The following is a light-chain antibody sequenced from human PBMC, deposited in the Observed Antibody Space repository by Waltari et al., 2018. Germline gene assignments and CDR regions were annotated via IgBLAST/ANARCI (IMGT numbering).Light chain of an antibody. CDR2: DAS. CDR3: QQRSNWPLT. J-gene: IGKJ4*01. CDR1: QRVSSY. V-gene: IGKV3-11*01. Sequence: EIVFTQYPATLSLSPGARATIPCRASQRVSSYLAWYQQKPGQAPRLLIYDASNRATGIPARFSGSGSGTDFTLTISSLEPEDFAVYYCQQRSNWPLTFGGGTKVEIK.